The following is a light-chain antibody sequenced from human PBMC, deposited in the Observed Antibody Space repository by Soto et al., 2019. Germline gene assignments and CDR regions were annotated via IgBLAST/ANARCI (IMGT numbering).Light chain of an antibody. CDR1: SSNVGGYNY. CDR2: EVS. J-gene: IGLJ1*01. V-gene: IGLV2-14*01. Sequence: LAQPASVSGSPGQSITISCSGTSSNVGGYNYVSWYQQHPGKAPKLMIYEVSNRPSGVSNRFSGSKSGNTASLTISGLQAEDEADDYCSSSTSSDTLFVFGTGTKVTVL. CDR3: SSSTSSDTLFV.